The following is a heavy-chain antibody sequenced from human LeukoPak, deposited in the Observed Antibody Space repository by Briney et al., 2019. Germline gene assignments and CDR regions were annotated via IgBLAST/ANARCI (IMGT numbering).Heavy chain of an antibody. CDR2: MNPNSGNT. CDR3: ARAGNLVGDTKGFDY. J-gene: IGHJ4*02. V-gene: IGHV1-8*03. D-gene: IGHD1-26*01. Sequence: ASVKVSCKASGYTFTSYDINWVRQATGQGLEWMGWMNPNSGNTGYAQKFQGRVTITRNTSISTAYMELSSLRSEDTAVYYCARAGNLVGDTKGFDYWGQGTLVTVSS. CDR1: GYTFTSYD.